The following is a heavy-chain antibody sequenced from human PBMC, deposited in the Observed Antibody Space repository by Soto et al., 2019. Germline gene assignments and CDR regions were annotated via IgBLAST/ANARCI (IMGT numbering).Heavy chain of an antibody. D-gene: IGHD1-26*01. V-gene: IGHV4-34*01. CDR2: INHRGSA. CDR1: GGSLRGYY. CDR3: ARGSRVKIPAATGRDYYYHGLDV. Sequence: QVQLQQWGAGLLKPSETLSLTCAVYGGSLRGYYWSWIRQPPGKGMGWIGEINHRGSANYNTSVKSRVTISVDTSKNLFSLKLNSVTAADTAMYYCARGSRVKIPAATGRDYYYHGLDVWAQGTAVTVSS. J-gene: IGHJ6*02.